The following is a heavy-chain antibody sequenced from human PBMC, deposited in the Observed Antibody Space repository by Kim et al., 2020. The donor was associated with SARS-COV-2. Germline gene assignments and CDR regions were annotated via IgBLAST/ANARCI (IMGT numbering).Heavy chain of an antibody. CDR2: ISSSGSTI. V-gene: IGHV3-11*01. Sequence: GGSLRLSCAASGFTFSDYYMSWIRQAPGKGLEWVSYISSSGSTIYYADSVKGRFTISRDNAKNSLYLQMNSLRAEDTAVYYCASSMPHSAFDIWGQGTMVTVSS. CDR1: GFTFSDYY. J-gene: IGHJ3*02. CDR3: ASSMPHSAFDI. D-gene: IGHD2-2*01.